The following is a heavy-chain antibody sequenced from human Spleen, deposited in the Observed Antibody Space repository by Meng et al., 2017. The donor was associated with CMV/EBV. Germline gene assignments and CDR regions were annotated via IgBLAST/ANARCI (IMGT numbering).Heavy chain of an antibody. V-gene: IGHV4-34*01. CDR3: ARVLGYGDYRSDY. Sequence: SETLSLTCAVYGGSFSGYYWSWIRQPPGKGLEWIGEINHSGSTNYNPSLKSRVTISVDTSKNQFSLKVNSVTAADTAVYYCARVLGYGDYRSDYWGQGTLVTVSS. J-gene: IGHJ4*02. D-gene: IGHD4-17*01. CDR2: INHSGST. CDR1: GGSFSGYY.